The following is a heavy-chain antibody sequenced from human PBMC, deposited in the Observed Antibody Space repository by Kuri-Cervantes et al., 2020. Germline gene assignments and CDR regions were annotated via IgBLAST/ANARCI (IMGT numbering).Heavy chain of an antibody. CDR3: ARGRPKTVAATAIDY. Sequence: ASVKVSCKASGYTFTGYYMHWVRQAPGQGLEWMGWINPNSGGTNYAQKFQGWVTMTRDTSISTAYMELSRLRSDDTAVYYCARGRPKTVAATAIDYWGQGTLVTVSS. D-gene: IGHD2-15*01. J-gene: IGHJ4*02. V-gene: IGHV1-2*04. CDR1: GYTFTGYY. CDR2: INPNSGGT.